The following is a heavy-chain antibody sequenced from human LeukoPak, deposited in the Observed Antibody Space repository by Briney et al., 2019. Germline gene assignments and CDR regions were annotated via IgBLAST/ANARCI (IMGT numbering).Heavy chain of an antibody. CDR3: ATVESSWYFYYYYYMDV. D-gene: IGHD6-13*01. J-gene: IGHJ6*03. V-gene: IGHV1-8*01. CDR2: MNPNSGNT. CDR1: GYTFTSYD. Sequence: RASVKVSCKASGYTFTSYDINWVRQATGQGLEWMGWMNPNSGNTGYAQKFQGRVTMTRNTSISTAYMELSSLRSEDTAVYYCATVESSWYFYYYYYMDVWGKGTTVTVSS.